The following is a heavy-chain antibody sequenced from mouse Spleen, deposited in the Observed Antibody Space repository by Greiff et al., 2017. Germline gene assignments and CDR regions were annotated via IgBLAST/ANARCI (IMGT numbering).Heavy chain of an antibody. V-gene: IGHV5-16*01. J-gene: IGHJ2*01. D-gene: IGHD1-2*01. Sequence: EVKLMESEGGLVQPGSSMKLSCTASGFTFSDYYMAWVRQVPEKGLEWVANINYDGSSTYYLDSLKSRFIISRDNAKNILYLQMSSLKSEDTATYYCARGLATFDYWGQGTTLTVSS. CDR2: INYDGSST. CDR1: GFTFSDYY. CDR3: ARGLATFDY.